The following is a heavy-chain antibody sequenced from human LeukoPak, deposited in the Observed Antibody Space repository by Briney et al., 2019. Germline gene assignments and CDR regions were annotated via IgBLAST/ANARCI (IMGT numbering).Heavy chain of an antibody. J-gene: IGHJ4*02. CDR1: GFTFSNYG. D-gene: IGHD1-26*01. CDR3: AKLVGATRDY. Sequence: PGGSLRLSCAASGFTFSNYGMNWVRQAPGKGLEWVSFISSSSSYINYGYSVKGRFTISRDNSKNTLYLQMTSLRADDTAVYYCAKLVGATRDYWGQGTLVTVSS. V-gene: IGHV3-21*04. CDR2: ISSSSSYI.